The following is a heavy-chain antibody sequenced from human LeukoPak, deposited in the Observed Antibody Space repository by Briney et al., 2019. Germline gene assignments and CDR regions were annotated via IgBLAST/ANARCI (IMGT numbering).Heavy chain of an antibody. J-gene: IGHJ4*02. V-gene: IGHV4-34*01. CDR2: INHSGST. CDR1: SGSFSGYY. Sequence: SETLSLTCAVYSGSFSGYYWSWIRQPPGKGLEWIGEINHSGSTSHNPSLKSRVTISVDTSKNQFSLKLTSVTAADTALCYCARGDGRDGYKGKLDYWGQGTLVTVSP. CDR3: ARGDGRDGYKGKLDY. D-gene: IGHD5-24*01.